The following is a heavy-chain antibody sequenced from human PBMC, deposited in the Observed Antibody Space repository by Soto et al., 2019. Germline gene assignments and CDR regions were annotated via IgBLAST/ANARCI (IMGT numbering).Heavy chain of an antibody. Sequence: XGSLRRACAASGFTFSSYGMSWVRQAPGKGLEWVSSISSSSSYIYYADSVKGRFTISRDNAKNSLYLQMNSLRAEDTAVYYCARGKYSSSSGNGYFDDWGQGTLVTVSS. CDR1: GFTFSSYG. CDR3: ARGKYSSSSGNGYFDD. D-gene: IGHD6-6*01. CDR2: ISSSSSYI. J-gene: IGHJ4*02. V-gene: IGHV3-21*01.